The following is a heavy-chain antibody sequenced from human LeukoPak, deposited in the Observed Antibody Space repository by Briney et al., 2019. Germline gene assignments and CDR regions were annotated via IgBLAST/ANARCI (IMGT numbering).Heavy chain of an antibody. Sequence: GGSLRLSCAASGFTFSSYDMHWVRQATGKGLEWVSAIGTAGDTYYPGSVKGRFTISRENAKNSLYLQMNSLRAEDTAVYYCAKDLRPGGTMIVVVITTSFDYWGQGTLVTVSS. V-gene: IGHV3-13*01. CDR3: AKDLRPGGTMIVVVITTSFDY. J-gene: IGHJ4*02. D-gene: IGHD3-22*01. CDR1: GFTFSSYD. CDR2: IGTAGDT.